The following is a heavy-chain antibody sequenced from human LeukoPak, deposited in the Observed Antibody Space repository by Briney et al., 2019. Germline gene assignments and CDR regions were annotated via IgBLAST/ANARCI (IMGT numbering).Heavy chain of an antibody. CDR2: ISAYNGNT. CDR1: GYTFTTYA. D-gene: IGHD3-16*01. J-gene: IGHJ6*03. V-gene: IGHV1-18*01. CDR3: ARSMGVSYYYYMDV. Sequence: ASVKVSCKASGYTFTTYAISWVRQAPGQGLEWMGWISAYNGNTNYAQKLQGRVTMTTDTSTSTAYMELRSLRSDDTAVYYCARSMGVSYYYYMDVWGKGTTVTISS.